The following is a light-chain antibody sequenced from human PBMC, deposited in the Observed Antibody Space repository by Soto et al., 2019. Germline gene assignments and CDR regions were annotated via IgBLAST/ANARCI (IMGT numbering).Light chain of an antibody. J-gene: IGLJ2*01. CDR3: AAWDGSLRGRV. Sequence: QSVLTQPPSVSGAPGQRVTISCTGSSSNIGAGYDVHWYQQRPETAPKLLIHSDTQRPSGVPDRFSGSKSGTSASLAISGLRSEDEADYYCAAWDGSLRGRVFGGGTKLTVL. CDR1: SSNIGAGYD. CDR2: SDT. V-gene: IGLV1-40*01.